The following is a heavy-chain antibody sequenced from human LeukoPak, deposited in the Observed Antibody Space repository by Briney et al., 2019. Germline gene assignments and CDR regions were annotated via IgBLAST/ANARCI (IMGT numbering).Heavy chain of an antibody. CDR1: DDSFSSHY. D-gene: IGHD4-17*01. CDR2: ISYIGST. CDR3: ARDLVTVTKGFDI. J-gene: IGHJ3*02. Sequence: PSETLSLTCAVSDDSFSSHYWTWIRQPPGKGLEWIGYISYIGSTNYNPSLRSRVTISIDTSKNQFSLKLSSVTAADTAVYYCARDLVTVTKGFDIWGQGTMVSVSS. V-gene: IGHV4-59*11.